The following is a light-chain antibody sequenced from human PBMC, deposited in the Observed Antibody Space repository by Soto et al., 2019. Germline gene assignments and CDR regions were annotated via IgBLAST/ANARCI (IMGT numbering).Light chain of an antibody. J-gene: IGKJ3*01. CDR2: AAS. Sequence: DIHLTQSPSFLSASVGDRVTITCRASQSISGYLNWYQQKPGKAPKLLIYAASSLEGGVPSRFSGSGSGTDFTLSISSLQPEDFAHYYCQQSYSTRFTFGPGTKVDI. CDR1: QSISGY. V-gene: IGKV1-39*01. CDR3: QQSYSTRFT.